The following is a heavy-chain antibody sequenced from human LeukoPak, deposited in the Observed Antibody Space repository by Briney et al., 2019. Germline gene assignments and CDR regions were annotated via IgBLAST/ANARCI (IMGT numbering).Heavy chain of an antibody. CDR3: ARWFKVDNTLDY. J-gene: IGHJ4*02. Sequence: PSETLSLTCTVSGGSISSSSYYWGWIRQPPGKGLEWIGSIYYSGSTYYNPSLKSRVTISVDTSKNQFSLKLSSVTAADTAVYYCARWFKVDNTLDYWGQGTLVTVSS. V-gene: IGHV4-39*07. D-gene: IGHD1-1*01. CDR1: GGSISSSSYY. CDR2: IYYSGST.